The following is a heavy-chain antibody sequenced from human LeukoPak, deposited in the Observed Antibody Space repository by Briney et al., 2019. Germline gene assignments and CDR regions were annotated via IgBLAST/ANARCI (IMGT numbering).Heavy chain of an antibody. CDR3: TKRTPEYSSSWCLDY. CDR2: ISYDGSNK. CDR1: GFTFSSYG. Sequence: PGGSLRLSCAASGFTFSSYGMHWVRQAPGKGLEWVAVISYDGSNKYYADSVKGRFTISRDNSKNTLFLQMNSLRAEDTAIYYCTKRTPEYSSSWCLDYWGQGTLVTVSS. J-gene: IGHJ4*02. V-gene: IGHV3-30*18. D-gene: IGHD6-13*01.